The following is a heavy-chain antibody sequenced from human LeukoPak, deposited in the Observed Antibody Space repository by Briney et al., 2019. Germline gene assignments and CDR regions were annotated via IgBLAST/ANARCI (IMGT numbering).Heavy chain of an antibody. V-gene: IGHV4-59*01. CDR1: GGSISSYY. Sequence: PSETLSLTCTVSGGSISSYYWSWLRQPPGEGLEWIGYIYYSGSTNYNPSLKSRVTISVDTSKNQFSLKLSSVTAADTAVYYCARIDAPYCSSTSCHLFDIWGQGTMVTVSS. CDR2: IYYSGST. CDR3: ARIDAPYCSSTSCHLFDI. J-gene: IGHJ3*02. D-gene: IGHD2-2*01.